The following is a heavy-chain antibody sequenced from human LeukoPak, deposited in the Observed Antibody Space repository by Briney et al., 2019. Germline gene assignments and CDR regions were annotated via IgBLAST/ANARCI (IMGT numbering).Heavy chain of an antibody. V-gene: IGHV1-18*01. CDR1: GYTFTSYG. CDR3: ARDFQLPTEYYFDY. Sequence: ASVKVSCKASGYTFTSYGISWVRQAPGQGLEWMGWISAYNGNTNYAQKLQGRVTMTTDTSTSTAYMELRSLRSDDTAVYYCARDFQLPTEYYFDYWGQGTLVTVSS. CDR2: ISAYNGNT. D-gene: IGHD1-1*01. J-gene: IGHJ4*02.